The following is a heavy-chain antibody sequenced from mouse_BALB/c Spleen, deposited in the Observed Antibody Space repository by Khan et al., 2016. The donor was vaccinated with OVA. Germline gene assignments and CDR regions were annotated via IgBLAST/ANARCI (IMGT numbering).Heavy chain of an antibody. CDR2: ISYSGST. CDR1: GDSITSGY. Sequence: EVQLQESGPSLVKPSQTLSLTCSVTGDSITSGYWNWIRKFPGNKLEYMGYISYSGSTYYNPSLKSRISITRDTSKNQYYLQLNSVTTEDTATYYCARSPYDYGSSYDYFDYWGQGTTLTVSS. CDR3: ARSPYDYGSSYDYFDY. D-gene: IGHD1-1*01. V-gene: IGHV3-8*02. J-gene: IGHJ2*01.